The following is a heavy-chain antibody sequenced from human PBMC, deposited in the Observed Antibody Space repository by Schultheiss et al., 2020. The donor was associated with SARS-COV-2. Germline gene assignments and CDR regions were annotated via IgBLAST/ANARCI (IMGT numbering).Heavy chain of an antibody. CDR3: ARDRRYSSGKTWVL. J-gene: IGHJ4*02. V-gene: IGHV4-61*01. D-gene: IGHD6-19*01. Sequence: SETLSLTCAVSGYSISSGYYWGWIRQPPGKGLEWIGYIYYSGSTNYNPSLKSRVTISVDTSKNQFSLKLSSVTAADTAVYYCARDRRYSSGKTWVLWGQGTLVTVSS. CDR1: GYSISSGYY. CDR2: IYYSGST.